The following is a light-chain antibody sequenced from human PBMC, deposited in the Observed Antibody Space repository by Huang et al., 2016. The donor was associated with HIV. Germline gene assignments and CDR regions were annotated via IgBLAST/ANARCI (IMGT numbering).Light chain of an antibody. Sequence: DIQLAQSPSSLSASVGDRVTITCRASQPVTRYLNWYQHRPGEAPKFLIYAASSLQSGVPERFSGSGSGTDFTLSISSLQPEDYATYYCQQTYGTPRTFGPGTRVDV. J-gene: IGKJ3*01. CDR2: AAS. V-gene: IGKV1-39*01. CDR3: QQTYGTPRT. CDR1: QPVTRY.